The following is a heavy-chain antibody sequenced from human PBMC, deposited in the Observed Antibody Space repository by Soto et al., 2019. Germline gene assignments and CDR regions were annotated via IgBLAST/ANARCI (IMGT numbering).Heavy chain of an antibody. CDR1: GGSISSYY. CDR2: IYYSGST. V-gene: IGHV4-59*01. CDR3: ARKAYYGSGSYYFYFDY. Sequence: SETLSLTCTVSGGSISSYYWSWIRQPPGKGLEWIGYIYYSGSTNYNPSLKSRVTISVDTSKNQFSLKLSSVTAADTAVYYCARKAYYGSGSYYFYFDYWGQGTLVTVSS. J-gene: IGHJ4*02. D-gene: IGHD3-10*01.